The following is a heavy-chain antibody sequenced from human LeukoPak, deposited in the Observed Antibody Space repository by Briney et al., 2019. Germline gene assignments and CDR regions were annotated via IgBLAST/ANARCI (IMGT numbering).Heavy chain of an antibody. CDR2: IYYSGST. Sequence: SETLSLTCTVSGGSISSYYWSWIRQPPGKGLEWIGYIYYSGSTNYNPSPKSRVTISVDTSKNQFSLKLSSVTAADTAVYYCARTTEGGYSYGYFYYYYMDVWGKGTTVTISS. CDR1: GGSISSYY. V-gene: IGHV4-59*01. CDR3: ARTTEGGYSYGYFYYYYMDV. J-gene: IGHJ6*03. D-gene: IGHD5-18*01.